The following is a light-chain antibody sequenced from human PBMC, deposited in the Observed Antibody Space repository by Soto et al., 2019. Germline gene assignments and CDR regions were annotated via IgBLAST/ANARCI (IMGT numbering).Light chain of an antibody. J-gene: IGKJ1*01. CDR2: AAS. CDR3: QQSYSTLWT. Sequence: MRQSPATLSASVGDRVTITCRASQSISSYLNWYQQKPGKAPKLLIYAASSLQSGVPSRFSGSGSGTDFTLTISSLQPEDFATYYCQQSYSTLWTFGQGTKVEIK. V-gene: IGKV1-39*01. CDR1: QSISSY.